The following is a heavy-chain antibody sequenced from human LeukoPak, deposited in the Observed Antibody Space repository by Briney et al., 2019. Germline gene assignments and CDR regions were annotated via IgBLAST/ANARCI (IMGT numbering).Heavy chain of an antibody. V-gene: IGHV1-69*04. CDR3: ARDGRLSGYSYGYLDY. CDR2: IIPILGIA. Sequence: SVKVSCKASGGTLSSYAISWVRQAPGQGLEWMGRIIPILGIANYARKFQGRVTITADKSTSTAYMELSSLRSEDTAVYYCARDGRLSGYSYGYLDYWGQGTMVTVSS. J-gene: IGHJ3*01. CDR1: GGTLSSYA. D-gene: IGHD5-18*01.